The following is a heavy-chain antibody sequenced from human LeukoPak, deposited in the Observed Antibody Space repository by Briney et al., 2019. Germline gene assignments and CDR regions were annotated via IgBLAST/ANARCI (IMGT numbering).Heavy chain of an antibody. CDR1: GFSFGDIP. V-gene: IGHV3-49*03. CDR3: TKGGHAGF. J-gene: IGHJ4*02. Sequence: GGSLRLSCTTSGFSFGDIPMSWFRQAPGKGLEWVGFLKDKGRGGTMEYAASVRGRFTISRDDSRSIAYLQMNSLKTEDTAVYYCTKGGHAGFWGPGTLVTVSS. CDR2: LKDKGRGGTM.